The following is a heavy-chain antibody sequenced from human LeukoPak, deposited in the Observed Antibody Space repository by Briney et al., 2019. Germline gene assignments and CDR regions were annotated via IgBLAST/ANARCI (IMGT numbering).Heavy chain of an antibody. J-gene: IGHJ4*02. Sequence: ASVKVSCKVSGYTLTELSMHWVRQAPGKGLEWMGGFDPEDGETIYAQKFQGRVTMTEDTSTDTAYMELSSLRSEDTAVYYCATAPRNYYDSSGYYDYWGRGTLVTVSS. CDR3: ATAPRNYYDSSGYYDY. CDR2: FDPEDGET. CDR1: GYTLTELS. V-gene: IGHV1-24*01. D-gene: IGHD3-22*01.